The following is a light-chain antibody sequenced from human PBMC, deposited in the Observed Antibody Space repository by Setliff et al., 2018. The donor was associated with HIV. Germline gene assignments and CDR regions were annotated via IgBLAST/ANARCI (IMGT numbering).Light chain of an antibody. J-gene: IGLJ3*02. CDR2: DVS. CDR1: SSDVGGYNY. V-gene: IGLV2-11*01. Sequence: QSVLTQPRSVSGSPGQSVTISCPGTSSDVGGYNYVSWYQQHPGKAPKLMIYDVSERPSGVPDRFSGSKSGNTASLTISGLQAEDEADYYCSSYAGSYTLFGGGTKVTVL. CDR3: SSYAGSYTL.